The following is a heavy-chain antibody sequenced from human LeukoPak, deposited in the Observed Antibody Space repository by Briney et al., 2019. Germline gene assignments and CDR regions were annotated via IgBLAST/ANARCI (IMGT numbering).Heavy chain of an antibody. V-gene: IGHV1-18*01. Sequence: EASVKVSCKTSGYTFTSYGMSWVRQAPGQRPQWIGWMSTYNDNTNYAQKFRGRVTMTTDTSTSTVYMELRSLRSDDTAIYYCARQVDTTMALPDYWGQGTLVTVSS. J-gene: IGHJ4*02. CDR3: ARQVDTTMALPDY. CDR1: GYTFTSYG. D-gene: IGHD5-18*01. CDR2: MSTYNDNT.